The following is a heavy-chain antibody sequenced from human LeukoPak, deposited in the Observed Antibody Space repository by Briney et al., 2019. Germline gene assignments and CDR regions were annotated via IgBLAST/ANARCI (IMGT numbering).Heavy chain of an antibody. D-gene: IGHD5-12*01. CDR3: AKGAGYSAYNYHYYYLDV. CDR1: GFTLSSYG. J-gene: IGHJ6*03. V-gene: IGHV3-33*06. CDR2: ICNDGSTK. Sequence: GGSLRLSCAASGFTLSSYGMHWVCHAPRKGLARVGVICNDGSTKYYADSVKRRFTISRDNSKNTLSLQMISLRAEDTAVYYCAKGAGYSAYNYHYYYLDVWGKGTTVTVSS.